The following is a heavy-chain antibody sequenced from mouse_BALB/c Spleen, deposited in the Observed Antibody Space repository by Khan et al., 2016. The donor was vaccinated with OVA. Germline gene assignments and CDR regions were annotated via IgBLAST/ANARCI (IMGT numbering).Heavy chain of an antibody. D-gene: IGHD2-1*01. CDR3: ARSGYGNPFAY. CDR1: GYTFTRYY. Sequence: QVQLQQPGAELVKPGTSVKISCKASGYTFTRYYMYWVKQRPGQGLEWIGGINPNSGDSNFNEKFKSKATLSVDKSSSTVYMQLGNLTSDDSALYYCARSGYGNPFAYWGQGTLVTVSA. V-gene: IGHV1-64*01. J-gene: IGHJ3*01. CDR2: INPNSGDS.